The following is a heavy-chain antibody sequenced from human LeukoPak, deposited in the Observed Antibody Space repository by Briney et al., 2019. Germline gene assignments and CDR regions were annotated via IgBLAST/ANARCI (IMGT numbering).Heavy chain of an antibody. CDR2: INTHGNIT. V-gene: IGHV3-74*01. CDR1: GGSFSGYY. D-gene: IGHD2-2*01. CDR3: TTSRTFDY. J-gene: IGHJ4*02. Sequence: ETLSLTCAVYGGSFSGYYWSWIRQPPGKGLVWVSRINTHGNITTYADSVKGRFAISRDNAKNTLYLQMNSLRAEDTAVYYCTTSRTFDYWGQGTLVTVSS.